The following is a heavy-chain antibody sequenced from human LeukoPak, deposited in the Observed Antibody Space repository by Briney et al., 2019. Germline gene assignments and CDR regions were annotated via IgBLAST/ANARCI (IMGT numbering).Heavy chain of an antibody. Sequence: SETLSLTCTVSGGSISSYYWSWIRQPAGKGLEWIGRIYTSGSTNYNPSLKSRVTMSVDTSKNQFSLKLSSVTAADTAVYYCAREVGTIFGVVTRSYYYYGMDVWGQGTTVIVSS. CDR3: AREVGTIFGVVTRSYYYYGMDV. CDR2: IYTSGST. CDR1: GGSISSYY. J-gene: IGHJ6*02. V-gene: IGHV4-4*07. D-gene: IGHD3-3*01.